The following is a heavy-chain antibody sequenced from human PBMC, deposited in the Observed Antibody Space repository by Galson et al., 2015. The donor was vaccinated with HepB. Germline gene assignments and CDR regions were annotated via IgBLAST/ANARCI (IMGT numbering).Heavy chain of an antibody. V-gene: IGHV1-18*04. CDR1: GYTFTSYG. CDR2: ISAYNGNP. J-gene: IGHJ4*02. Sequence: SVKVSCKASGYTFTSYGINWVRQAPGQGLEWMGWISAYNGNPNYAQKFQGRVTMTTDTSTSTAYMALRSLRSDDTAVYYCARDGRLYGSGSYYSYWGQGTLVTVSS. CDR3: ARDGRLYGSGSYYSY. D-gene: IGHD3-10*01.